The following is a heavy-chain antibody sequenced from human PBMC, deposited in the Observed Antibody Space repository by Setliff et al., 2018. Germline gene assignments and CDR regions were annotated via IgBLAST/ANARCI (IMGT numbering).Heavy chain of an antibody. D-gene: IGHD2-15*01. Sequence: GASVKVSCKASGYTFSDYGISWVRPAPGQGLEWMGWISPYTGKTFYAPQFEDRVIMTTDTSTNTAYMDLRSLRSDDTAVYYCAISSLSICSGGNCPNVFDVWGQGTMVTVSS. CDR3: AISSLSICSGGNCPNVFDV. CDR2: ISPYTGKT. CDR1: GYTFSDYG. V-gene: IGHV1-18*01. J-gene: IGHJ3*01.